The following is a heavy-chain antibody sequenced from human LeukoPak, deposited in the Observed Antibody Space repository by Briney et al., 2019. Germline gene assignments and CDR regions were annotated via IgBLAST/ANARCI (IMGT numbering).Heavy chain of an antibody. D-gene: IGHD5/OR15-5a*01. J-gene: IGHJ4*02. Sequence: PGGSLRLSCAASGFTFSDYYMSWIRQAPGKGLQWVSYISSSGSTIYYADSVKGRVTISGDNAKNSLYLQMNSLRAEDTAVYCCARDPYIVSTTSYSAFDYWGQGTLVTVSS. CDR2: ISSSGSTI. CDR1: GFTFSDYY. CDR3: ARDPYIVSTTSYSAFDY. V-gene: IGHV3-11*04.